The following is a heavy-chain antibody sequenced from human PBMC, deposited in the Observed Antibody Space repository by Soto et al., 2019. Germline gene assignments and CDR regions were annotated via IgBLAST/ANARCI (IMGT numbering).Heavy chain of an antibody. V-gene: IGHV1-18*04. CDR3: ARDTYSDYVFDY. CDR2: ISGFNDDR. CDR1: GYTFTNYG. J-gene: IGHJ4*02. Sequence: AQLVQSGAEEKKPGASVKVSCKASGYTFTNYGISWVRQAPGQGLEWMGWISGFNDDRNYVQKFQGRITMTTDTSTGTAYMELRSLTSDDTAVYYCARDTYSDYVFDYWGQGTLVTVSS. D-gene: IGHD4-17*01.